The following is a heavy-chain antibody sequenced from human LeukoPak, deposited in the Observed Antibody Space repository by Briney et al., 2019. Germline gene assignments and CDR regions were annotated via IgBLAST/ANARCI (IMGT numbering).Heavy chain of an antibody. V-gene: IGHV1-2*02. Sequence: ASVKVSCKASGYTFTGYYMHWVRQAPGQGLEWMGWINPNSGGTNYAQKFQGRVTMTRDTSISTAYMELSRLRSDDTAVYYCARVSVGWSGYLYFDYWGRGTLVTVSS. J-gene: IGHJ4*02. CDR3: ARVSVGWSGYLYFDY. D-gene: IGHD3-3*01. CDR1: GYTFTGYY. CDR2: INPNSGGT.